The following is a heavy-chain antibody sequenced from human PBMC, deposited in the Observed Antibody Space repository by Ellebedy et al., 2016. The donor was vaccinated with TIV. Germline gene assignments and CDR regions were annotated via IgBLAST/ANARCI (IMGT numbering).Heavy chain of an antibody. V-gene: IGHV4-30-4*01. Sequence: MPSETLSLTCTVSGGSISSGDYYWSWFRQHPGKGLEWIGYIFYSGSTYYNLSLQSRVTMSVDTSKNQFSLKLSSWTAADTAVYYCARAANYYDSFGAHRKYYGMDVWGQGTTVTVSS. D-gene: IGHD3-22*01. CDR2: IFYSGST. J-gene: IGHJ6*02. CDR1: GGSISSGDYY. CDR3: ARAANYYDSFGAHRKYYGMDV.